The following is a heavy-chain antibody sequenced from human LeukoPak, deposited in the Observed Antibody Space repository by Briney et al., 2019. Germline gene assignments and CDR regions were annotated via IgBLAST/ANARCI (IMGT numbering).Heavy chain of an antibody. Sequence: GGPLRLSCGASGFTFSTYAMHWVRQAPGTGLEGVAVISYDGTNKYYADSLKGLFTISRDNSKNTMYLQVNSLRPGDTAVYYCAKDFYDTSANGAFDIWGHGTMVSVSS. D-gene: IGHD2/OR15-2a*01. J-gene: IGHJ3*02. CDR2: ISYDGTNK. CDR3: AKDFYDTSANGAFDI. CDR1: GFTFSTYA. V-gene: IGHV3-30*18.